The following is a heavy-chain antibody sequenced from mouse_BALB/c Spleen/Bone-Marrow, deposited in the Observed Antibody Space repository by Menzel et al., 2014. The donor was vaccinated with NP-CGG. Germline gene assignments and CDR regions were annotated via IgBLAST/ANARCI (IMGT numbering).Heavy chain of an antibody. CDR3: AREDYYGSSYGDY. CDR1: GYTFSSYW. CDR2: ILPGSGST. J-gene: IGHJ2*01. V-gene: IGHV1-9*01. D-gene: IGHD1-1*01. Sequence: VQLQQSGAVLMKPGASVKISCKATGYTFSSYWIEWVKQRPGHGLEWIGEILPGSGSTNYNEKFKGKATFTADTSSNTAYMQLSRLTSEDSAVYYCAREDYYGSSYGDYWGQGTTLTVSS.